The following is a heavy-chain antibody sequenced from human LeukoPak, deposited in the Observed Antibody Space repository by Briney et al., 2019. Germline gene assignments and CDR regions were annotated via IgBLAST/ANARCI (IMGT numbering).Heavy chain of an antibody. J-gene: IGHJ3*02. D-gene: IGHD3-3*01. CDR2: ISPSGGST. V-gene: IGHV1-46*01. Sequence: ASVKVSCKAFGYTFTSNYMHWVRQAPGQGPEWMGVISPSGGSTTYAQKFQGRVTMTRDMSTSTVYMELSSLRSEDTAVYYCARDKIFDPRDAFDIWGQGTMVTVSS. CDR3: ARDKIFDPRDAFDI. CDR1: GYTFTSNY.